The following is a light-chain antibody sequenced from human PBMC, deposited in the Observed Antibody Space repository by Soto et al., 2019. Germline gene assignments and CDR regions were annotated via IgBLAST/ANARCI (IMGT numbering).Light chain of an antibody. CDR1: QSISVY. Sequence: DIQVTQSPSSLSASVGDRFTISFRASQSISVYLNWYQQKPGKAPNLLIFDASSLQSGVPSRFSGRGSGAEYTLTISSLQPEDFATYFCQHSYSNFPITFGQGTRLEIK. CDR2: DAS. V-gene: IGKV1-39*01. CDR3: QHSYSNFPIT. J-gene: IGKJ5*01.